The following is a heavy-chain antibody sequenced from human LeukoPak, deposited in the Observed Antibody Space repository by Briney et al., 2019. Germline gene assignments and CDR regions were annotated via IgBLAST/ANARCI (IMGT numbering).Heavy chain of an antibody. V-gene: IGHV3-7*01. CDR2: INQDGSKV. CDR3: ARTIYSSSWDAFNI. Sequence: PGGSLRLSCAASGFTFSSYWMSWVRQAPGKGLECVANINQDGSKVYYVDSVKGRFTISRDKAKKSLFLQMNSLRAEDTAVYYCARTIYSSSWDAFNIWGQGTMVTVSS. CDR1: GFTFSSYW. J-gene: IGHJ3*02. D-gene: IGHD6-13*01.